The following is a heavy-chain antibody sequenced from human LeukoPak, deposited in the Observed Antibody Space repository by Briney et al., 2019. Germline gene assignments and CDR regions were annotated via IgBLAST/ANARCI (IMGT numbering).Heavy chain of an antibody. J-gene: IGHJ4*02. CDR1: GFTFSSYD. V-gene: IGHV3-13*01. D-gene: IGHD6-13*01. CDR2: IGTAGDT. CDR3: ARAPSAAGTLFIDY. Sequence: PGGSLRLSCAASGFTFSSYDMHWVRQATGKGLEWVSAIGTAGDTYYPGSVKGRLTISRENAKNSLYLQMNSLRAGDTAVYYCARAPSAAGTLFIDYWGQGTLVTVSS.